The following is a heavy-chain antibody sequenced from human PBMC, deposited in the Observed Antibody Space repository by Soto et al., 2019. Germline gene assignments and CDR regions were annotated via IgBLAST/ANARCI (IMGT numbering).Heavy chain of an antibody. V-gene: IGHV3-33*01. J-gene: IGHJ4*02. D-gene: IGHD4-17*01. CDR3: ARDSPYGDYNDY. CDR2: IWYDGSNK. CDR1: GFTFSSYG. Sequence: GGSLRLSCAASGFTFSSYGMHWVRQAPDKGLEWVAVIWYDGSNKYYADSVKGRFTISRDNSKNTLYLQMNSLRAEDTAVYYCARDSPYGDYNDYWGQGTLVTVSS.